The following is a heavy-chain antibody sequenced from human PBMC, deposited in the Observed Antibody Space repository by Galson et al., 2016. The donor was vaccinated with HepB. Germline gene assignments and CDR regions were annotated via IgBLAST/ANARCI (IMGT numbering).Heavy chain of an antibody. CDR1: GVTLGRYC. V-gene: IGHV3-74*01. Sequence: SPRLPYAASGVTLGRYCMHWVPPAPGMGLVGHSRINSEGSRTSYADSLKGRFTIPRDNANTMLYLQMNSLRADDTAVYYCAKVGARHGDYWGQGTLVTVSS. D-gene: IGHD1-26*01. J-gene: IGHJ4*02. CDR3: AKVGARHGDY. CDR2: INSEGSRT.